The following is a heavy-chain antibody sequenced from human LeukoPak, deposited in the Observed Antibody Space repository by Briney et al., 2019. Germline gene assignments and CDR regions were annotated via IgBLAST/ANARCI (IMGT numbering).Heavy chain of an antibody. CDR2: IYYSGST. D-gene: IGHD7-27*01. Sequence: PSETLSLTCTVSGGSINKYYWSWIRQPPGKGLEWIGYIYYSGSTNYNPSLQSRVTISVDTSKNQFSLKLSSVTAADTAVYYRARVWGNWYFDLWGRGTLVTVSS. J-gene: IGHJ2*01. CDR1: GGSINKYY. CDR3: ARVWGNWYFDL. V-gene: IGHV4-59*01.